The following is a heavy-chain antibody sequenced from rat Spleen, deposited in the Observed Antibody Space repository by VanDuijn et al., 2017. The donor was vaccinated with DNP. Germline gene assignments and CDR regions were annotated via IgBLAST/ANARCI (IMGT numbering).Heavy chain of an antibody. Sequence: VQLKESGPGLVQPSQTLSLTCTVSGFSLTSYGVSWVRQPPGKGLEWMGSVNSAGTTNYNPSLKSRISITRDTSKNQLFLQVNSVTTEDTATYYCARWPGYNPPYAMDAWGQGTSVTVSS. V-gene: IGHV3-3*01. D-gene: IGHD1-4*01. CDR3: ARWPGYNPPYAMDA. CDR2: VNSAGTT. J-gene: IGHJ4*01. CDR1: GFSLTSYG.